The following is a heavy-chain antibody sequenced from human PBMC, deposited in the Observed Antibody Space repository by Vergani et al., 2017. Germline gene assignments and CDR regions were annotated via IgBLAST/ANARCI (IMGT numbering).Heavy chain of an antibody. D-gene: IGHD6-13*01. CDR3: ARASIAAAGGDFDY. V-gene: IGHV4-39*01. Sequence: QLQLQESGPGLVKPSETLSLTCTVSGGSISSSSYYWGWIRQPPGKGLEWIGSIYYSGSTYYNPSLKSRVTISVDTSKNQFSLKLGSVTAADTAVYYCARASIAAAGGDFDYWGQGTLVTVSS. J-gene: IGHJ4*02. CDR1: GGSISSSSYY. CDR2: IYYSGST.